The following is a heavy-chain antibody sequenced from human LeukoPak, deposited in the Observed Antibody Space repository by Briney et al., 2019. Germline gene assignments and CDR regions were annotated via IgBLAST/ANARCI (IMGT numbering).Heavy chain of an antibody. V-gene: IGHV3-48*02. CDR3: ARDGTSCYFSSCYYYYYMDV. CDR2: ISSSSSTI. Sequence: PGGSLRLSCAASGFTFSSYWMHWVRQAPGKGLEWVSYISSSSSTIYYADSVKGRFTISRDNAKNSLYLQMNSLRDEDTAVYYCARDGTSCYFSSCYYYYYMDVWGKGTTVTVSS. CDR1: GFTFSSYW. D-gene: IGHD2-2*01. J-gene: IGHJ6*03.